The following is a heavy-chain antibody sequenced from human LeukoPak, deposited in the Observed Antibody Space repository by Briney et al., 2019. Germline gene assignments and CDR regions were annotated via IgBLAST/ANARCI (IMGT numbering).Heavy chain of an antibody. CDR1: GYSISSGYY. Sequence: SETLSLTCAVSGYSISSGYYWGWIRQPPGKGLEWIGSIYHSGGCYYNPSLKSRVTISVDTSKNQFSLKLSSVTAADTAVYFCARLYSDYVGGAFDYWGQGTLVTVSS. D-gene: IGHD5-12*01. J-gene: IGHJ4*02. CDR2: IYHSGGC. V-gene: IGHV4-38-2*01. CDR3: ARLYSDYVGGAFDY.